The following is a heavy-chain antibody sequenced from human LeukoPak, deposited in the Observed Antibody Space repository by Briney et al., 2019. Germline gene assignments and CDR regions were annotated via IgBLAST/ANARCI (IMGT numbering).Heavy chain of an antibody. Sequence: SETLSLTCAVYGGSFSGYYWSWIRQPPGKGLEWIGEINHSGSTNYNPSLKSRVTISVDTSKNQFSLKLSSVTAADTAVYYCARGPDSSSWTLKGFDYWGQGTLVTVSS. V-gene: IGHV4-34*01. CDR2: INHSGST. D-gene: IGHD6-13*01. J-gene: IGHJ4*02. CDR1: GGSFSGYY. CDR3: ARGPDSSSWTLKGFDY.